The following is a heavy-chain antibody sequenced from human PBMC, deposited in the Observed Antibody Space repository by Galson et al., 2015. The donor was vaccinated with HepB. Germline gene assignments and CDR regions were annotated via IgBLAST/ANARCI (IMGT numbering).Heavy chain of an antibody. V-gene: IGHV3-30*18. Sequence: SLRLSCAASGFTFSSYGMHWVRQAPGKGLEWVAVISYDGSNKYYADSVKGRFTISRDNSKNTLYLQMNSLRAVDTAVYYCAKFGHFWSGYTDYWGQGTLVTVSS. CDR1: GFTFSSYG. CDR2: ISYDGSNK. CDR3: AKFGHFWSGYTDY. J-gene: IGHJ4*02. D-gene: IGHD3-3*02.